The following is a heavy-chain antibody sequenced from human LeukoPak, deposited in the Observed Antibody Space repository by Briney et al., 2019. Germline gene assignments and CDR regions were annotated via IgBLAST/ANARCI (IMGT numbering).Heavy chain of an antibody. CDR3: AXHETKYDTSGYHPDY. Sequence: GESLKISCKGSGXXFXXXXXGXXXXMPXXXLXWXXXIXXGXSDTRYSPSXQGQVTISVDKSIRTAYLQWSSLKASDTAMYYCAXHETKYDTSGYHPDYWGQGTLVTVSS. V-gene: IGHV5-51*01. CDR1: GXXFXXXX. D-gene: IGHD3-22*01. J-gene: IGHJ4*02. CDR2: IXXGXSDT.